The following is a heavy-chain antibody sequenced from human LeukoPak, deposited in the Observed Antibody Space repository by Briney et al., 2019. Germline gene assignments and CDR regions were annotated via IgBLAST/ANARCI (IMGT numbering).Heavy chain of an antibody. V-gene: IGHV5-51*01. CDR1: GYSFNSYW. Sequence: GQSLKTSCKGPGYSFNSYWIGWVRQMPGKGLEWMGIIYPGDSDTRYSPSFQGQVTISADKSLSTAYLQWGSLKASDTAMYYCAREGRSSSPMDYWGQGTLVADSS. J-gene: IGHJ4*02. CDR2: IYPGDSDT. CDR3: AREGRSSSPMDY. D-gene: IGHD6-6*01.